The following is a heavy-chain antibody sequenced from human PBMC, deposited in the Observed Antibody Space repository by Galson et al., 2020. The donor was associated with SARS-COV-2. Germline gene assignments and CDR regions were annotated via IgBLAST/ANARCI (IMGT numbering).Heavy chain of an antibody. CDR1: GFSLSTSGKY. CDR2: IDWDDHK. J-gene: IGHJ4*02. Sequence: SGPTLVKPTQTLTLTCTFSGFSLSTSGKYVGWIRQAPGKALEWLARIDWDDHKYYSTSLKTRLTISKDTSKKQVVLTMTNMDPLDTATYCGGRMVGCDSSGWSFDYWGQGTLVSVSS. V-gene: IGHV2-70*11. CDR3: GRMVGCDSSGWSFDY. D-gene: IGHD6-19*01.